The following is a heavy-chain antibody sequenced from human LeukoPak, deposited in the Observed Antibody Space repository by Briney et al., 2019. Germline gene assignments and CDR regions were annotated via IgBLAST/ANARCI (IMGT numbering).Heavy chain of an antibody. Sequence: SETLSLTCNVSGGSISSMIYYWGWIRQAPGKGLAWIGTISYSGATYYSPALKSRVAIAVDTSKNQFSLKLISVTAADTAVYYCARSSYGPGSYVYYGLDVWGQGTTVTVSS. CDR3: ARSSYGPGSYVYYGLDV. V-gene: IGHV4-39*07. CDR1: GGSISSMIYY. J-gene: IGHJ6*02. CDR2: ISYSGAT. D-gene: IGHD3-10*01.